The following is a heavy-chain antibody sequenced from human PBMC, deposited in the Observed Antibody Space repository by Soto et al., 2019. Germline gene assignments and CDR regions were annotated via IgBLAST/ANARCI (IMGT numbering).Heavy chain of an antibody. V-gene: IGHV4-31*03. D-gene: IGHD3-22*01. CDR1: GGSISSGGYY. CDR2: IYYSGST. J-gene: IGHJ4*02. Sequence: QVQLQESGPGLVKPSQTLSLTCTVFGGSISSGGYYWSWIRQHPGKGLEWIGYIYYSGSTYYNPSLKSRVTISVDTSKNQFSLKLSSVTAADTAVYYCARDYYDSSGYYYHFDYWGQGTLVTVSS. CDR3: ARDYYDSSGYYYHFDY.